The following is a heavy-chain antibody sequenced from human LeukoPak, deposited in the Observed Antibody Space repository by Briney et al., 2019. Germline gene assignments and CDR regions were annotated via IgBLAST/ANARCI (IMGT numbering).Heavy chain of an antibody. CDR3: ARAWWRYCSGGSCYGWFDP. CDR1: GYTFTSYD. CDR2: MNPNSGNT. V-gene: IGHV1-8*03. D-gene: IGHD2-15*01. J-gene: IGHJ5*02. Sequence: ASVKVSCKASGYTFTSYDINWVRQATGQGREWMGWMNPNSGNTGYAQKLQGRVTITRNTSISTAYMGLSSLRYEDTAVYYCARAWWRYCSGGSCYGWFDPWGQGTLVTVSS.